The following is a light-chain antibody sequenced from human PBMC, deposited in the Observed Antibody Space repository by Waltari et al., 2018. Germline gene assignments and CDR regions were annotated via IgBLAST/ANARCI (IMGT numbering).Light chain of an antibody. J-gene: IGKJ1*01. Sequence: DIQMTQSPSTLSASVGDRVTITCRASQSISSWLAWYQQKPGKAPKPLIYKASSLESGVPSRFSGSGSGTEFTLTISSLQPDDFATYYCQQYKSYSRTFGQGTKVEIK. CDR2: KAS. CDR3: QQYKSYSRT. V-gene: IGKV1-5*03. CDR1: QSISSW.